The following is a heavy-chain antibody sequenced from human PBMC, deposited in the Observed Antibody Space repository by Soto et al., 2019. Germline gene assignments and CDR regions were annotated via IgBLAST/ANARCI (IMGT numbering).Heavy chain of an antibody. J-gene: IGHJ4*02. CDR3: ARGGYCSGWYVCFDY. CDR1: GYTFTTYS. V-gene: IGHV1-3*01. CDR2: INAGSGNT. D-gene: IGHD6-19*01. Sequence: VQLVQSGAEVKKPGASVKVSCKASGYTFTTYSMHWVRQAPGQRLEWVGTINAGSGNTKYSQKFQGRVTITTETSASTAYMELSSLRSEDTAVYYCARGGYCSGWYVCFDYWGQGTLVTVSS.